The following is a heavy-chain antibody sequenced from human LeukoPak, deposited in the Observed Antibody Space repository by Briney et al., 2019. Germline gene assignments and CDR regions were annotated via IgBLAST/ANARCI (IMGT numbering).Heavy chain of an antibody. CDR1: GFTLNKYW. Sequence: GGSLRLSCATSGFTLNKYWMNWVRQAPGKGLEWVANIEEDGNKKNYVDSVKGRFTISRDNVKNEIYLQMNSLRADDTAVYYCARGRHIALWGQGTLVTVSS. V-gene: IGHV3-7*01. J-gene: IGHJ4*02. CDR2: IEEDGNKK. D-gene: IGHD2-21*01. CDR3: ARGRHIAL.